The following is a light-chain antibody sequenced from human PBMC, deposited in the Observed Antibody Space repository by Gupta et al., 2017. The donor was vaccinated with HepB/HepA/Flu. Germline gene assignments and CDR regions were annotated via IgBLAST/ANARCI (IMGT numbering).Light chain of an antibody. CDR3: TSYTSSTNSVL. CDR1: SSDVGGYNY. Sequence: QPALTQPASVSGSPGQSITLSCTGTSSDVGGYNYVSWYQQHPGKAPKLMIYDVTNRPSGVSNRFSGSKSGNTASLTISGLQAEDEADYYCTSYTSSTNSVLFGGGSKLTVL. V-gene: IGLV2-14*03. CDR2: DVT. J-gene: IGLJ2*01.